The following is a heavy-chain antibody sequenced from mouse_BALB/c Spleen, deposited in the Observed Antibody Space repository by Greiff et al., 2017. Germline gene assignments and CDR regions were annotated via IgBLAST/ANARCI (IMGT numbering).Heavy chain of an antibody. J-gene: IGHJ4*01. CDR2: IDPANGNT. Sequence: EVMLVESGAELVKPGASVKLSCTASGFNIKDTYMHWVKQRPEQGLEWIGRIDPANGNTKYDPKFQGKATITADTSSNTAYLQLSSLTSEDTAVYYCARGGWPYYYAMDYWGQGTSVTVSS. D-gene: IGHD2-3*01. CDR1: GFNIKDTY. CDR3: ARGGWPYYYAMDY. V-gene: IGHV14-3*02.